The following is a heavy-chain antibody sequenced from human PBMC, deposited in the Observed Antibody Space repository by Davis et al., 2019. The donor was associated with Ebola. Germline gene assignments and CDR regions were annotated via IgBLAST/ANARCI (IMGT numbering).Heavy chain of an antibody. CDR3: ARGGSGGYGMDV. D-gene: IGHD3-10*01. J-gene: IGHJ6*02. V-gene: IGHV4-39*07. CDR1: GGSISSSSYY. CDR2: INHSGST. Sequence: MPSETLSLTCSVSGGSISSSSYYWGWIRQPPGKGLEWIGEINHSGSTNYNPSLKSRVTISVDTSKNQFSLKLSSVTAADTAVYYCARGGSGGYGMDVWGQGTTVTVSS.